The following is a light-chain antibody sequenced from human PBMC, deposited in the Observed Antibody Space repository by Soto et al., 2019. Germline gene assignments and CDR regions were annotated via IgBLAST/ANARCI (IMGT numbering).Light chain of an antibody. CDR1: QGIYTY. Sequence: DIQMTQSPSSLSASVGDRVTITCRASQGIYTYLAWYQQKPGKAPKLLIYAASTLEAGVPSRFSGSGSGTDFTLTISSLQPEDVATYYCHKYNSALLTFGQGTRLEMK. CDR3: HKYNSALLT. V-gene: IGKV1-27*01. J-gene: IGKJ5*01. CDR2: AAS.